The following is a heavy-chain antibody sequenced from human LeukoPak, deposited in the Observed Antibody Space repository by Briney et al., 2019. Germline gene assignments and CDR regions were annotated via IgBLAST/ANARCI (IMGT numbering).Heavy chain of an antibody. CDR3: ARLGKLWFGELLYLLGPMDV. CDR2: ISAYNGNT. V-gene: IGHV1-18*01. Sequence: ASVKVSCKASGYTFTSYGISWVRQAPGQGLEWMGWISAYNGNTNYAQKLQGRVTMTTDTSTSTAYMELRSLRSDDTAVYYCARLGKLWFGELLYLLGPMDVWGKGTTVTVSS. CDR1: GYTFTSYG. J-gene: IGHJ6*03. D-gene: IGHD3-10*01.